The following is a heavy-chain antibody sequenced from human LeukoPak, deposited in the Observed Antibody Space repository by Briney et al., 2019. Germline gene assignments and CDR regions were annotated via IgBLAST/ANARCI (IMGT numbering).Heavy chain of an antibody. CDR1: GYTFTGYY. Sequence: ASVKVSCKASGYTFTGYYMHWVRQAPGQGLEWMGWINPNSGGTNYAQNFQGRVTMTRDTSISTAYMELSRLRSDDTAVYFCAKDAVTVATPYFDFWGQGTLVTVSS. V-gene: IGHV1-2*02. D-gene: IGHD4-11*01. CDR3: AKDAVTVATPYFDF. CDR2: INPNSGGT. J-gene: IGHJ4*02.